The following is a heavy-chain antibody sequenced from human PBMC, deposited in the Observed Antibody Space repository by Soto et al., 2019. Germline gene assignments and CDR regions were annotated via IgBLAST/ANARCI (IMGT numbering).Heavy chain of an antibody. CDR2: IYYSGST. CDR1: GGSISSGGYY. V-gene: IGHV4-31*02. J-gene: IGHJ4*02. CDR3: ARVPKYYYDSSGYYPNDY. Sequence: SETLSLTCTVSGGSISSGGYYWSWIRQHPGKGLEWIGYIYYSGSTYYNPSLKSRVTISVDTSKNQFSLKLSSVTAADTAVYYCARVPKYYYDSSGYYPNDYWGQGTLVTVSS. D-gene: IGHD3-22*01.